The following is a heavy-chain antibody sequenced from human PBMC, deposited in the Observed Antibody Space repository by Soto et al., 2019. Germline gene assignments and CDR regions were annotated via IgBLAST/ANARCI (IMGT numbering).Heavy chain of an antibody. CDR2: VSPDSGNA. CDR3: EVTTVY. CDR1: GYTFTDYD. D-gene: IGHD2-21*02. J-gene: IGHJ4*02. V-gene: IGHV1-8*01. Sequence: QVQVVQSRAEVKKPGASVKVSCKTSGYTFTDYDINWIRQAPGQGLEWMGWVSPDSGNAGYAPQFQGRVSMTSATYISTVYMELSSLRAEDTAVYFCEVTTVYWGQGTMVTVSS.